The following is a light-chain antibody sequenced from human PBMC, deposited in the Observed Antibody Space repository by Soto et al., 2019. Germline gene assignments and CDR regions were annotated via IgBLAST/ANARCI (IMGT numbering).Light chain of an antibody. CDR2: EVR. CDR1: SSDVGGYDY. V-gene: IGLV2-14*01. CDR3: SSCTSKISLVE. Sequence: QSVLAQPASVSGSPGQSITISCTGTSSDVGGYDYVSWYQQHPGNAPKLIIFEVRNRPSGVSNRFSGSESGNTASLTISGLQAEDEADYYCSSCTSKISLVEFGGGTKLTVL. J-gene: IGLJ2*01.